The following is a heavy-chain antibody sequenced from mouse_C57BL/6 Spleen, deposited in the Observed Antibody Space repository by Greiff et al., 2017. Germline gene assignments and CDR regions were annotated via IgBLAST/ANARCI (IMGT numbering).Heavy chain of an antibody. CDR3: ARQNYYDYFYAMDY. Sequence: EVQRVESGGGLVQPGGSLKLSCAASGFTFSDYYMYWVRQTPEKRLEWVAYISNGGGSTYYPDTVKGRFTISRDNANNTLYLQKSHLKSEDTAMYYGARQNYYDYFYAMDYGGQGTSVTVSS. J-gene: IGHJ4*01. V-gene: IGHV5-12*01. CDR1: GFTFSDYY. D-gene: IGHD2-4*01. CDR2: ISNGGGST.